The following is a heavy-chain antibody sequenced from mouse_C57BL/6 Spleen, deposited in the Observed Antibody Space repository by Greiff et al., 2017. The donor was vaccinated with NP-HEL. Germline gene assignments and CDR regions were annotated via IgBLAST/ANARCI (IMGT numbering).Heavy chain of an antibody. CDR3: ARFYDYDERAMDY. CDR1: GFTFSSYT. V-gene: IGHV5-9*01. Sequence: EVQVVESGGGLVKPGGSLKLSCAASGFTFSSYTMSWVRQTPEKRLEWVATISGGGGNTYYPDSVKGRFTISRDNAKNTLYLQMSSLRSEDTALYYCARFYDYDERAMDYWGQGTSVTVSS. D-gene: IGHD2-4*01. J-gene: IGHJ4*01. CDR2: ISGGGGNT.